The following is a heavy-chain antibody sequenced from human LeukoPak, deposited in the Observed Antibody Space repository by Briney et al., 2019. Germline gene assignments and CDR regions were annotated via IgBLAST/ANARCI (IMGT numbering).Heavy chain of an antibody. V-gene: IGHV3-53*01. J-gene: IGHJ4*02. Sequence: GGPLRLSCVASGLTVSSNYMSCFRQAPGKRLLWVLGIYSCGNTYYADSVKGRFTISRDNSKNTLYLKMNSLRAEDTAVYYCARDADSGSYYFDYWGQGTLVTVSS. CDR2: IYSCGNT. D-gene: IGHD1-26*01. CDR1: GLTVSSNY. CDR3: ARDADSGSYYFDY.